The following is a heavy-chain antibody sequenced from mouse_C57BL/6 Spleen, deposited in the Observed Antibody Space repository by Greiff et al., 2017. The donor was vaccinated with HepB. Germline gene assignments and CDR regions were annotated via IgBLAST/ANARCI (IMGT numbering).Heavy chain of an antibody. CDR3: ASDAYYSNSDYDY. J-gene: IGHJ2*01. CDR1: GYTFTSYW. V-gene: IGHV1-55*01. CDR2: IYPSSGST. D-gene: IGHD2-5*01. Sequence: VQLQQSGAELVKPGASVKMSCKASGYTFTSYWITWVKQRPGQGLEWIGDIYPSSGSTNYNEKFKSKATLTVDTSSSTAYMQLSSLTSEDSAVYCCASDAYYSNSDYDYWGQGTTLTVSS.